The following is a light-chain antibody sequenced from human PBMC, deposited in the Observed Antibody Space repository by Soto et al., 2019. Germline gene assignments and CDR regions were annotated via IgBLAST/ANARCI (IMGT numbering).Light chain of an antibody. CDR1: QSVASRN. Sequence: EIVLTQSPGTLSLSPGERATLSCRASQSVASRNLAWYQQKSGQAPRLLIYGASSRAIHTPDRFSGSGSGTDFTLTISGLEPEDFAVYYCQRLGNSLWTFGEGTKVEI. J-gene: IGKJ1*01. V-gene: IGKV3-20*01. CDR3: QRLGNSLWT. CDR2: GAS.